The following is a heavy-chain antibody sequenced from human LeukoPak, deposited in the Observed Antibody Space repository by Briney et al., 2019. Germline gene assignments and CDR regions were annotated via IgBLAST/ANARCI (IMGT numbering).Heavy chain of an antibody. Sequence: QPGGSLRLPCAASGFTFGSYATSWVRQAPGKGLEWVSTISGSAISTYYADSVKGRFTISRDNSKNTLYLQMNSLRPEDTAVYYCAKDLYPLGNYVIYFDYWGQGTLVTVSS. CDR2: ISGSAIST. D-gene: IGHD1-7*01. J-gene: IGHJ4*02. V-gene: IGHV3-23*01. CDR1: GFTFGSYA. CDR3: AKDLYPLGNYVIYFDY.